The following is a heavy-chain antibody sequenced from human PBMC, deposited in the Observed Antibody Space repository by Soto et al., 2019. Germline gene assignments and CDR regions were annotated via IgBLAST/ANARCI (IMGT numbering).Heavy chain of an antibody. D-gene: IGHD7-27*01. CDR1: GYAFSSYA. V-gene: IGHV1-3*01. J-gene: IGHJ4*02. Sequence: ASVKVSCKASGYAFSSYAMHWVRQAPGQRLEWMGWINAGYGNTKSSQKFQDRVTISRDTSASTAYMELTSLRSEDTAVYYCARDTGDGTFDFWGQGTLVTAPQ. CDR2: INAGYGNT. CDR3: ARDTGDGTFDF.